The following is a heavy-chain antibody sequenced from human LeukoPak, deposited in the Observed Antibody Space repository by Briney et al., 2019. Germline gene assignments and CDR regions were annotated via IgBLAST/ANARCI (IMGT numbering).Heavy chain of an antibody. V-gene: IGHV1-46*01. CDR2: INPSGGST. J-gene: IGHJ4*02. CDR1: GYTFTSYY. CDR3: ARVVLSYGSGSPTFDY. Sequence: ASVKVSCKASGYTFTSYYMHWVRQAPGQGLEWMGIINPSGGSTSYAQKFQGRVTMTRDTSTSTVYVELSSLRSEDTAVYYCARVVLSYGSGSPTFDYWGQGTLVTVSS. D-gene: IGHD3-10*01.